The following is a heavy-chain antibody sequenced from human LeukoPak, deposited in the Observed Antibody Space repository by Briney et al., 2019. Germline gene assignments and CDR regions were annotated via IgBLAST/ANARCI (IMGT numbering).Heavy chain of an antibody. CDR3: ARGPNYSNFGSAYYYYMDV. CDR1: GYMFTNYD. Sequence: ASVKVSCKASGYMFTNYDMNRVRQATGQRLEWMGWMNPQSGNTGYAQKFRGRVTITRDTSITTAYMELSSLRSEDTAVYYCARGPNYSNFGSAYYYYMDVWEKGTTVTVSS. V-gene: IGHV1-8*03. CDR2: MNPQSGNT. D-gene: IGHD4-11*01. J-gene: IGHJ6*03.